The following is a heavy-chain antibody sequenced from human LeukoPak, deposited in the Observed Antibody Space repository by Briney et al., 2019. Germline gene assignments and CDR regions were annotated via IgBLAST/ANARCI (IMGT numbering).Heavy chain of an antibody. CDR3: ARVDPGTFPYYFDY. CDR2: IYHSGST. D-gene: IGHD1-7*01. J-gene: IGHJ4*02. CDR1: GYSISSGYY. V-gene: IGHV4-38-2*02. Sequence: PSETLSLTCTVSGYSISSGYYWGWIRQPPGKGLEWIGSIYHSGSTYCNPSLKSRVTISVDTSKNQFSLKLSSVTAADTAVYYCARVDPGTFPYYFDYWGQGTLVTVSS.